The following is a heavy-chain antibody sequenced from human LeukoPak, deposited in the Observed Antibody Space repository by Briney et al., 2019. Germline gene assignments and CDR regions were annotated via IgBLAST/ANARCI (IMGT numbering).Heavy chain of an antibody. Sequence: GGSLRLSCAASGFTFDDYGMSWVRQAPGKGLEWVSGINWNGGSTGYADSVKGRFTISRDNAKNSLYLQMNSLRAEDTALYYCARGRAYGYYNYMDVWGKGTTVTVSS. D-gene: IGHD3-10*01. CDR2: INWNGGST. CDR1: GFTFDDYG. J-gene: IGHJ6*03. V-gene: IGHV3-20*04. CDR3: ARGRAYGYYNYMDV.